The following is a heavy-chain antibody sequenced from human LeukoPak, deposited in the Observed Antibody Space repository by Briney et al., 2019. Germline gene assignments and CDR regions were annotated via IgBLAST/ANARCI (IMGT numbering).Heavy chain of an antibody. CDR3: AKDPGSSGWYAQAFDI. Sequence: PGGSLRLSCAASGFTFSSYGMHWVPQAPGKGLEGVAFIWYDGSNKYYADSVKGRFTISRDNSKNTLYLQMNSLRAEDTAVYYCAKDPGSSGWYAQAFDIWGQGTMVTVSS. CDR2: IWYDGSNK. J-gene: IGHJ3*02. V-gene: IGHV3-30*02. D-gene: IGHD6-19*01. CDR1: GFTFSSYG.